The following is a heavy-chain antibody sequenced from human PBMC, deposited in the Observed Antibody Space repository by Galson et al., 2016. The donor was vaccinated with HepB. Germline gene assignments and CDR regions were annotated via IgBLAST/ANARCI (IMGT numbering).Heavy chain of an antibody. Sequence: SETLSLTCNVSDFSINAGFHWGWIRQPPGKGLEWIGTISHSGITYYNPSLKSRVTISLDTSKNQFSLNLNSATAGDTAVYFRTRERWGSTIPDYWGQGTLVTVSS. CDR1: DFSINAGFH. CDR2: ISHSGIT. J-gene: IGHJ4*02. D-gene: IGHD3-16*01. V-gene: IGHV4-38-2*02. CDR3: TRERWGSTIPDY.